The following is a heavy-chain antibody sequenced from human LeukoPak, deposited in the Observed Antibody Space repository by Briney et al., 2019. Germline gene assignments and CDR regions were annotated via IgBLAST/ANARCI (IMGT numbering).Heavy chain of an antibody. CDR3: AKDRVGYCSGGSCYSEAYWFDP. Sequence: PGGSLRLSCAASGFTFSTSWMSWVRQAPGKGLEWVANIKEDGTDKYYVDSVKGRFTISRDNAKNSLYLQMNSLRAEDTAVYYCAKDRVGYCSGGSCYSEAYWFDPWGQGTLVTVSS. CDR2: IKEDGTDK. V-gene: IGHV3-7*01. CDR1: GFTFSTSW. D-gene: IGHD2-15*01. J-gene: IGHJ5*02.